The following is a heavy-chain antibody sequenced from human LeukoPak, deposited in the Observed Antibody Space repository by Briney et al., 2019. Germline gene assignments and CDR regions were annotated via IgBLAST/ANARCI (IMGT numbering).Heavy chain of an antibody. V-gene: IGHV1-8*01. D-gene: IGHD2-8*02. CDR2: MNPNSGNT. CDR3: ARGLGYCTGGVCRNDAFDI. Sequence: GASVKVSCKASGYTFTSYDINWVRQATGQWLEWMGWMNPNSGNTGYAQKFQGRVTMTRNTSISTAYMELSSLRSEDTAVYYCARGLGYCTGGVCRNDAFDIWGQGTMVTVSS. CDR1: GYTFTSYD. J-gene: IGHJ3*02.